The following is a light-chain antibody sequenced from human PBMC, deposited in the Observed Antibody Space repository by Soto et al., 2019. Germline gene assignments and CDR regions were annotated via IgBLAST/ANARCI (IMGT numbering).Light chain of an antibody. J-gene: IGKJ1*01. CDR3: QQYSSYWT. CDR1: QSISTW. CDR2: DAS. Sequence: DIQMTQSPSTLSASVGDRVTITCRASQSISTWLAWYQHKPGKAPKLLIFDASSLESEVPSRFSGSVSGTEFTLTISSLQPDDFATYYCQQYSSYWTFAQGTKVDNK. V-gene: IGKV1-5*01.